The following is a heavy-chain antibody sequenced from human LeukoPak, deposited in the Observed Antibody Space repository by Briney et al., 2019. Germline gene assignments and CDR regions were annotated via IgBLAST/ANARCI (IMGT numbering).Heavy chain of an antibody. CDR1: GGSISSHY. Sequence: SETLSLTCTVSGGSISSHYWSWIRQPPGKGLEWIGYIYYSGSTNYNPSLKSRVTISVDTSKNQFSLKLSSVTAADTAVYYCASYAADTFDYWGQGTLVTVSS. V-gene: IGHV4-59*11. CDR2: IYYSGST. J-gene: IGHJ4*02. CDR3: ASYAADTFDY. D-gene: IGHD6-13*01.